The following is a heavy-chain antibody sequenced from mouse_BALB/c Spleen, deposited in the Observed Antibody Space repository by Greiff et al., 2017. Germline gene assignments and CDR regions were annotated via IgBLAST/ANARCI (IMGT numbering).Heavy chain of an antibody. CDR2: ILPGSGST. CDR3: ARWGYDGGFAY. Sequence: VQLQQSGAELMKPGASVKISCKATGYTFSSYWIEWVKQRPGHGLEWIGEILPGSGSTNYNEKFKGKATFTADTSSNTAYMQLSSLTSEESAVYYCARWGYDGGFAYWGAGTLVTVSA. V-gene: IGHV1-9*01. D-gene: IGHD2-2*01. CDR1: GYTFSSYW. J-gene: IGHJ3*01.